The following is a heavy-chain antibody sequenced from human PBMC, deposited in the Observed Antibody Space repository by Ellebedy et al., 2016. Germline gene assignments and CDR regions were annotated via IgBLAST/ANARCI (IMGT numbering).Heavy chain of an antibody. CDR2: ISWNSGSI. CDR3: AKAFSRYYDFWSTSWFNP. D-gene: IGHD3-3*01. Sequence: GGSLRLSXAASGFTFDDYAMHWVRQAPGKGLEWVSGISWNSGSIGYADSVKGRFTISRDNAKNSLYLQMNSLRAEDTALYYCAKAFSRYYDFWSTSWFNPWGQGTLVTVSS. V-gene: IGHV3-9*01. J-gene: IGHJ5*02. CDR1: GFTFDDYA.